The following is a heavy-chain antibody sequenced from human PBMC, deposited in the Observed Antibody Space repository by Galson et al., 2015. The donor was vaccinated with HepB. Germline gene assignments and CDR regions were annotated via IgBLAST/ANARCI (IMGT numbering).Heavy chain of an antibody. CDR2: IRYDGSNK. CDR3: AKGYSSSWNYWYFDL. CDR1: GFTFSSYG. Sequence: SLRLSCAASGFTFSSYGMHWVRQAPGKGLEWVAFIRYDGSNKYYADSVKGRFTISRDNSKNTLYLQMNSLRAEDTAVYYCAKGYSSSWNYWYFDLWGRGTLVTVSS. V-gene: IGHV3-30*02. D-gene: IGHD6-13*01. J-gene: IGHJ2*01.